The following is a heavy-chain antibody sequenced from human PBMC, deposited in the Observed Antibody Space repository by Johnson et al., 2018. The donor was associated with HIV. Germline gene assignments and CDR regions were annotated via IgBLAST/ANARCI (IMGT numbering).Heavy chain of an antibody. V-gene: IGHV3-72*01. D-gene: IGHD3-22*01. Sequence: VQLVESGGGLVQPGGSLRLSCAASGFTFSDHYMDWVRQAPGKGLEWVGRTRNKANSYTTEYAASVKGRFTISRDNAKNSLYLQMNSLRAEDTAVYYCARQLGYYYDSSGYYAEPDDAFDIWGQGTMVTVSS. CDR3: ARQLGYYYDSSGYYAEPDDAFDI. J-gene: IGHJ3*02. CDR2: TRNKANSYTT. CDR1: GFTFSDHY.